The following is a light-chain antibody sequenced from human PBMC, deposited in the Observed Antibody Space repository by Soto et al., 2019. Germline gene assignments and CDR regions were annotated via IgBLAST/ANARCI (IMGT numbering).Light chain of an antibody. CDR2: AAS. V-gene: IGKV1-39*01. J-gene: IGKJ2*01. CDR1: QSISKY. CDR3: QQSYSIPYI. Sequence: DIQMTQSPSSLSASIGDTVTITCRTSQSISKYLNWFQLKPGKAPRLLIFAASTLQTGVPSRFSGSGSGTDFTLTITTLQPEDFATYLCQQSYSIPYIFGQGTKLEIK.